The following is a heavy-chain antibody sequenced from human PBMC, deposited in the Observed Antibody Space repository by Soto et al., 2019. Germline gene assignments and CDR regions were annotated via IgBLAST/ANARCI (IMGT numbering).Heavy chain of an antibody. Sequence: EVQLLESGGGLVQPGGSLRLSCAASGFTFSSYAMSWVRQAPGKGLEWVSAISGSGGSTYYADSVKGRFTISRDNSKNTLYLQMNSLRAEDTAVYYCAKDQYYYDSSGYDAFDIWGQGTMVTVSS. CDR1: GFTFSSYA. CDR2: ISGSGGST. D-gene: IGHD3-22*01. V-gene: IGHV3-23*01. J-gene: IGHJ3*02. CDR3: AKDQYYYDSSGYDAFDI.